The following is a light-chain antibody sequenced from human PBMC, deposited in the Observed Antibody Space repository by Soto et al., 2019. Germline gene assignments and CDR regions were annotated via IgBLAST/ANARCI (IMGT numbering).Light chain of an antibody. J-gene: IGKJ4*01. CDR1: QSIDGW. V-gene: IGKV1-5*01. CDR2: DAS. CDR3: QQYKSSHA. Sequence: DIPMSQSPSTLSASVGDRVTITCRTSQSIDGWLAWYQQKPGKAPKLLIYDASTLQRGVPSRFSGSGSGTEFPLTINPLQPDDYATYYCQQYKSSHAFGGGTTVRIK.